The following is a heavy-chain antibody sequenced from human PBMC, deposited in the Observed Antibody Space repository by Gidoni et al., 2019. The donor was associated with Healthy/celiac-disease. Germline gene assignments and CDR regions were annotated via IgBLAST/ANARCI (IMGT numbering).Heavy chain of an antibody. V-gene: IGHV1-69*01. J-gene: IGHJ6*02. CDR2: IIPIFGTA. D-gene: IGHD2-2*01. CDR3: ASCNTSCYGGYYYGMDV. CDR1: GGTFSSYA. Sequence: QVQLVQSGAEVKKPGSSVKVSCKASGGTFSSYAISWVRQAPGQGLEWMGGIIPIFGTANYAQKFQGRVTITADESTSTAYMELSSLRSEDTAVYYCASCNTSCYGGYYYGMDVWGQGTTVTVSS.